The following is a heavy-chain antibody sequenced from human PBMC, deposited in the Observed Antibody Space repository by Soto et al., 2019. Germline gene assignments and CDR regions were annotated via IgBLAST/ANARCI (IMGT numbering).Heavy chain of an antibody. CDR1: GGTFSSYA. V-gene: IGHV1-69*12. Sequence: QVQLVQSGAEVKKPGSSVKVSCKASGGTFSSYAISWVRQAPGQGLEWMGGIIPIFGTANYAQKFQGRVTISADESTSTAYMGLSSLRSEDTAVYYCAIPKGRLRGGDDAFDIWGQGTMVTVSS. CDR3: AIPKGRLRGGDDAFDI. CDR2: IIPIFGTA. D-gene: IGHD4-17*01. J-gene: IGHJ3*02.